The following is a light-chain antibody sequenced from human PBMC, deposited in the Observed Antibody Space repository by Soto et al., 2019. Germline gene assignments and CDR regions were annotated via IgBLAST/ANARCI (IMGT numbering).Light chain of an antibody. Sequence: QSALTQPASVSGSPGQSITISCTGTVGLVSWYQQHPGKVPKLIIYDDTKRPSGVSSRFSGSKSGNTASLTISGLPTEDEADYYCCLYGGGRTYVFGTGTKATVL. J-gene: IGLJ1*01. CDR2: DDT. CDR1: VGL. V-gene: IGLV2-23*01. CDR3: CLYGGGRTYV.